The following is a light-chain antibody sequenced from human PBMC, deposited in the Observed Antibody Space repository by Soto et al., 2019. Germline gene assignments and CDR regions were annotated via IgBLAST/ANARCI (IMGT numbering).Light chain of an antibody. CDR1: SSDVGAYNY. CDR2: DVS. Sequence: QSVLTQPRSVSGPPGQPVTISCTGTSSDVGAYNYVSWYQQHPGKAPKLVIFDVSQRPSGVPDRFSGSKSGSTASLTISGLQPEDEADYYCCSYGGSFYVIGTGTKVTVL. CDR3: CSYGGSFYV. V-gene: IGLV2-11*01. J-gene: IGLJ1*01.